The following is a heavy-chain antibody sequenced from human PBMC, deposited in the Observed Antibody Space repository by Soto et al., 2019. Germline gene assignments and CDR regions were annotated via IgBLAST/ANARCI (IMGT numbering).Heavy chain of an antibody. V-gene: IGHV3-23*01. CDR3: AKVGPRVFLEWLFDY. CDR1: GFTFSSYA. D-gene: IGHD3-3*01. CDR2: ISGSGGST. J-gene: IGHJ4*02. Sequence: SLRLSCAASGFTFSSYALSWVRQAPGKGLEWVSAISGSGGSTYYADSVKGRFTISRDNSKNTLYLQMNSLRAEDTAVYYCAKVGPRVFLEWLFDYWGQGTLVTVSS.